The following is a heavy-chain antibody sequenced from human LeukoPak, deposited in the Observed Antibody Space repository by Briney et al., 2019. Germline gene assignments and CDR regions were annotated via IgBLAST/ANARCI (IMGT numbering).Heavy chain of an antibody. J-gene: IGHJ2*01. CDR1: GFTFNNYA. CDR2: ISYDGTNK. Sequence: GGSLRLSCAASGFTFNNYAMHWARQAPGKGLEWVAVISYDGTNKYYTDSVKGRFTISRDNFKNTLYLHMNRLRAEDTTVYYCARGVVGATTGWYFDLWGRGTLVTVSS. V-gene: IGHV3-30-3*01. CDR3: ARGVVGATTGWYFDL. D-gene: IGHD1-26*01.